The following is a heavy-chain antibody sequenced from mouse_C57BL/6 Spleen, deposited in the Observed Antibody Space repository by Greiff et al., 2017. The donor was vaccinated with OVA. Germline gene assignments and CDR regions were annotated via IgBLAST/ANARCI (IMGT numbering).Heavy chain of an antibody. CDR3: ARSDYSNYWYFDV. CDR2: IDPSDSYT. Sequence: QVQLKQPGAELVKPGASVKLSCKASGYTFTSYWMQWVKQRPGQGLEWIGEIDPSDSYTNYNQKFKGKATLTVDTSSSTAYMQLSSLTSEDSAVYYCARSDYSNYWYFDVWGTGTTVTVSS. J-gene: IGHJ1*03. V-gene: IGHV1-50*01. CDR1: GYTFTSYW. D-gene: IGHD2-5*01.